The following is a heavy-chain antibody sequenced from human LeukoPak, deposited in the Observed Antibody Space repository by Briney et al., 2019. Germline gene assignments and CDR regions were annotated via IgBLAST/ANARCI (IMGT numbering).Heavy chain of an antibody. D-gene: IGHD2-21*02. CDR2: INHSGST. J-gene: IGHJ4*02. V-gene: IGHV4-34*01. CDR3: ARYCGGDCYGCFDY. CDR1: GGSFSGYY. Sequence: SETLSLTCAVYGGSFSGYYWSWIRQPPGKGLEWIGEINHSGSTNYNPSLKSRVTISVDTSKNQFSLRLSSVTAADTAVYYCARYCGGDCYGCFDYWGQGTLVTVSS.